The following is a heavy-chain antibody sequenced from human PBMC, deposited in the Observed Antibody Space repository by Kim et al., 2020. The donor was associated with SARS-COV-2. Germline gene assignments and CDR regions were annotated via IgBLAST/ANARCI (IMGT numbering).Heavy chain of an antibody. CDR1: GFTFDDYA. V-gene: IGHV3-9*01. Sequence: GGSLRLSCAASGFTFDDYAMHWVRQAPGKGLEWVSGISWNSGSIGYADSVKGRFTISRDNAKNSLYLQMNSLRAEDTALYYCAKDISGYYDSSGYGAYYFDYWGQGTRVTVSS. CDR3: AKDISGYYDSSGYGAYYFDY. CDR2: ISWNSGSI. J-gene: IGHJ4*02. D-gene: IGHD3-22*01.